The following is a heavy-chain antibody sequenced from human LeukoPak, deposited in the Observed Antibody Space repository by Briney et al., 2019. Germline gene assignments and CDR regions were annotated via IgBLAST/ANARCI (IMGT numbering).Heavy chain of an antibody. CDR1: GFTVSSNY. Sequence: GGSLRLSCAASGFTVSSNYMSWVRQAPGKGLEWVSVIYSGGSTYYADSVKGRFTISRDNSKNTLYLQMGSLGAEDVAVYYCARDRCSSTSCYTGYYFDYWGQGTLVTVSS. V-gene: IGHV3-53*05. J-gene: IGHJ4*02. CDR2: IYSGGST. CDR3: ARDRCSSTSCYTGYYFDY. D-gene: IGHD2-2*02.